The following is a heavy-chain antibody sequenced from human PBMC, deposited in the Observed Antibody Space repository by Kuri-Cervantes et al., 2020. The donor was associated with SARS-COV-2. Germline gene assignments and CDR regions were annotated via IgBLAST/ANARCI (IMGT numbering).Heavy chain of an antibody. Sequence: SVKVSCKASGGTFSSYAISWVRQAPGQGLEWMGGIIPIFGTANYAQKFQGRVTITTDESTSTAYMELSSLRSEDTAVYYCAREGYEAANFDYWGQGTLVTVSS. D-gene: IGHD6-13*01. CDR2: IIPIFGTA. CDR1: GGTFSSYA. CDR3: AREGYEAANFDY. V-gene: IGHV1-69*05. J-gene: IGHJ4*02.